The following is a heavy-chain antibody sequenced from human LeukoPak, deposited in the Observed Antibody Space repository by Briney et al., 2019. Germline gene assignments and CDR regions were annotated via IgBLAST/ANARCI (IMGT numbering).Heavy chain of an antibody. CDR2: INHSGST. CDR3: ARRNDFHI. J-gene: IGHJ3*02. V-gene: IGHV4-34*01. CDR1: GGSFSGYY. Sequence: PSETLSLTCAVYGGSFSGYYWSWIRQPPGKGLEWIGEINHSGSTSYNPSLKGRVTISVDTSKNQFSLKLSSVTAADTAVYYCARRNDFHIWGQGTMVTVSS.